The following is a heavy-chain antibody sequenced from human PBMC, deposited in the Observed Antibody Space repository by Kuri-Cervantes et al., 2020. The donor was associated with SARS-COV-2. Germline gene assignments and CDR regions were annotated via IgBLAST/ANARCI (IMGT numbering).Heavy chain of an antibody. Sequence: SETLSLTCEVSGGSISSGGYPWAWIRQPPGKGLEWIGYIYQSGGTYYNPSLKSRVIISVDRFKNQFSLKLESVTAADTAVYYCAREGPYGSGSYFDYWGQGTLVTVSS. V-gene: IGHV4-30-2*01. CDR1: GGSISSGGYP. D-gene: IGHD3-10*01. CDR2: IYQSGGT. CDR3: AREGPYGSGSYFDY. J-gene: IGHJ4*02.